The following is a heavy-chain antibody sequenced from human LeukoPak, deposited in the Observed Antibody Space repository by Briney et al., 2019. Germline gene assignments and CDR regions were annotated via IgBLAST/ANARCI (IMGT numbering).Heavy chain of an antibody. D-gene: IGHD3-10*01. V-gene: IGHV1-46*01. CDR2: INPSGGST. J-gene: IGHJ6*02. CDR1: GYTFTSYY. Sequence: ASVKVSCKASGYTFTSYYMHWVRQAPGQGLEWMGIINPSGGSTSYAQKFQGRVTMTRDTSTSTVYMELSSLRSEDTAVYYCARSWFGDVYYYGMDVWGQGTTVTVSS. CDR3: ARSWFGDVYYYGMDV.